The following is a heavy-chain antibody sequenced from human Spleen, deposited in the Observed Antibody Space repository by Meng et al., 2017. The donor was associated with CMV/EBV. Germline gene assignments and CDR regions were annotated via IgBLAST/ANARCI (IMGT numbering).Heavy chain of an antibody. CDR3: ARGVDTSGYYLGY. J-gene: IGHJ4*02. CDR1: GFTFSTYA. D-gene: IGHD3-22*01. Sequence: LSLTCAASGFTFSTYAMSWVRQAPGKGLEWVSAISGSGGGTNYADSVKGRFTISRDDAKNSLYLQMNSLRAEDTAVYYCARGVDTSGYYLGYWGQGTLVTVS. V-gene: IGHV3-23*01. CDR2: ISGSGGGT.